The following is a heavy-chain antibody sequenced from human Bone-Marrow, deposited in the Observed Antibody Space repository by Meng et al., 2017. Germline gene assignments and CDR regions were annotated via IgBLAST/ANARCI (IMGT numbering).Heavy chain of an antibody. CDR2: INPNSGGT. D-gene: IGHD5-12*01. CDR1: GYTLTELS. V-gene: IGHV1-2*06. CDR3: ARVRISSGHDRAGIDY. Sequence: ASVKVSSKVSGYTLTELSMHWVRQAPGKGLEWMGRINPNSGGTNYAQKFQGRVTMTRDTSISTAHMELSRLRSDDTAVYYCARVRISSGHDRAGIDYWGQGTLVTVSS. J-gene: IGHJ4*02.